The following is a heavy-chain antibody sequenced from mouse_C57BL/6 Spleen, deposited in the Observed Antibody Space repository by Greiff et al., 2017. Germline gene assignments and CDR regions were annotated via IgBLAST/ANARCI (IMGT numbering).Heavy chain of an antibody. V-gene: IGHV5-16*01. CDR2: INSDGSST. CDR1: GFTFTDYY. CDR3: ARVITTVVAGDYFDG. Sequence: EVKVEESEAGLVQPGTSMKLSCTASGFTFTDYYMAWVRQVPEKGLEWVANINSDGSSTYYLDSLKSRFTISRDNATNILYLQMSSLKSEDTATYYCARVITTVVAGDYFDGWGQGTTLTVSS. D-gene: IGHD1-1*01. J-gene: IGHJ2*01.